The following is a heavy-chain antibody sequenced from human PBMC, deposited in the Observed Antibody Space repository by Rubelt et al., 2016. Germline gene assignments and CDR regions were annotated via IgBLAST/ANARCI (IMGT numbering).Heavy chain of an antibody. J-gene: IGHJ4*02. D-gene: IGHD5-18*01. Sequence: WPSGSTNYNPSLKSRVTISLAKAKNQFSLKMTSATAADTAVYYCARTASGYNVDFDYWGQGTLVTVSS. CDR3: ARTASGYNVDFDY. V-gene: IGHV4-4*02. CDR2: WPSGST.